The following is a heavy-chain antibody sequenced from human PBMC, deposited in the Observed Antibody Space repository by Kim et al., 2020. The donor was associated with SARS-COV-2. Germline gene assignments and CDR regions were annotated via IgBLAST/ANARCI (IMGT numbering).Heavy chain of an antibody. J-gene: IGHJ5*02. Sequence: GGSLRLSCAASGFTFSNYGAHWVRQAPGKGLEWVSYITIIGTTKYYADSVKGRFTISRDNGKNSLYLQMNNLRDEDTAVYYCARGQDLWCQGTLVTFSS. CDR1: GFTFSNYG. CDR2: ITIIGTTK. CDR3: ARGQDL. V-gene: IGHV3-48*02.